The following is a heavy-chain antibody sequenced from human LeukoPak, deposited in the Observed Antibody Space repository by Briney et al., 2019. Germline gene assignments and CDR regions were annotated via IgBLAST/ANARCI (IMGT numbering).Heavy chain of an antibody. CDR1: GFTFSSYE. J-gene: IGHJ4*02. D-gene: IGHD2-15*01. CDR3: ARDLYCSGGSCYSGALD. CDR2: ISSSGSTI. V-gene: IGHV3-48*03. Sequence: GGSLRLSCAASGFTFSSYEMNWVRQAPGKGLEWVSYISSSGSTIYYADSVKGRFTISRDNAKNSLYPQMNSLRAEDTAVYYCARDLYCSGGSCYSGALDWGQGTLVTVSS.